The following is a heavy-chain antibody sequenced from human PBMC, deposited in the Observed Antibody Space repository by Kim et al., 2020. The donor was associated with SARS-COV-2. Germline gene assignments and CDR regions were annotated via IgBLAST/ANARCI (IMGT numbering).Heavy chain of an antibody. CDR1: GGTFSSYA. CDR2: FIPIFGTA. J-gene: IGHJ6*02. CDR3: ATHCSSTSCYGGTSGFSYYYGMDV. V-gene: IGHV1-69*13. D-gene: IGHD2-2*01. Sequence: SVKVSCKASGGTFSSYAISWVRQAPGQGLEWMGGFIPIFGTANYAQKFQGRVTITADESTSTAHMELSSLRSDDTAVYYCATHCSSTSCYGGTSGFSYYYGMDVWGQGTTVTVSS.